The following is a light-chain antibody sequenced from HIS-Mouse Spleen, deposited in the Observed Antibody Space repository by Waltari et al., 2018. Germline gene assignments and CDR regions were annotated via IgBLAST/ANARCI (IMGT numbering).Light chain of an antibody. CDR1: RSHVGSYNL. CDR2: EGS. J-gene: IGLJ3*02. Sequence: QSALTQPASVSGSPGQSITIPCTGTRSHVGSYNLVSWYQQHPGKAPKLMIYEGSKRPSGVSNRFSGSKSGNTASLTISGLQAEDEADYYCCSYAGSSTWVFGGGTKLTVL. CDR3: CSYAGSSTWV. V-gene: IGLV2-23*01.